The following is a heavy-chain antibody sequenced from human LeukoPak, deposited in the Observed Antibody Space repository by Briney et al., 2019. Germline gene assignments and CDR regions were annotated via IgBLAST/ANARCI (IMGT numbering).Heavy chain of an antibody. J-gene: IGHJ4*02. D-gene: IGHD3-22*01. V-gene: IGHV4-4*07. CDR3: AREDSSGYYEPFDY. CDR2: IYTSGST. Sequence: SETLSLTCTVSGGSISSYYWSWIRQPAGKGLEWIGRIYTSGSTNYNPYLKSRVTMAVDTSKNQFSQKLSSVTAADTAVYYCAREDSSGYYEPFDYWGQGTLVSVSS. CDR1: GGSISSYY.